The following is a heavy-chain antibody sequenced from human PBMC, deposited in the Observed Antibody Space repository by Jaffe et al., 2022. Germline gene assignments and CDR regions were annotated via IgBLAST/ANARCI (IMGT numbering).Heavy chain of an antibody. D-gene: IGHD3-22*01. V-gene: IGHV3-30*02. CDR2: IRYDGSNK. Sequence: QVQLVESGGGVVQPGGSLRLSCAASGFTFSSYGMHWVRQAPGKGLEWVAFIRYDGSNKYYADSVKGRFTISRDNSKNTLYLQMNSLRAEDTAVYYCAKFPPRADSSGYGYWGQGTLVTVSS. J-gene: IGHJ4*02. CDR1: GFTFSSYG. CDR3: AKFPPRADSSGYGY.